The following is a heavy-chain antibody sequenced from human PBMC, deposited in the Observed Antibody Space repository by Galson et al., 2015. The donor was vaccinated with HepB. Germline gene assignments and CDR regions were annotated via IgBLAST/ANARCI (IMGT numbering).Heavy chain of an antibody. V-gene: IGHV1-69*04. J-gene: IGHJ6*02. CDR1: GGTFSSYT. CDR2: IIPILGIA. D-gene: IGHD2-2*02. CDR3: AREGEKYCSSTSCYSDYYYGMDV. Sequence: CKASGGTFSSYTISWVRQAPGQGLEWMGRIIPILGIANYAQKFQGRVTITADKSTSTAYMELSSLRSEDTAVYYCAREGEKYCSSTSCYSDYYYGMDVWGQGTTVTVSS.